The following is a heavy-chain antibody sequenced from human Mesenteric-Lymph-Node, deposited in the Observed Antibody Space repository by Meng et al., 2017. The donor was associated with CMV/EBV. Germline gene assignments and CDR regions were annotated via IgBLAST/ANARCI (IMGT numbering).Heavy chain of an antibody. V-gene: IGHV1-8*03. CDR1: GYTFTNYD. D-gene: IGHD3-3*01. J-gene: IGHJ6*02. CDR3: ARGGYGFWSGSTLTYHYGLDV. Sequence: ASVKVSCKASGYTFTNYDINWVRQAAGQGLEWTGWMNIKSGSTGYAQKFQGRVAISWNTSISTAYMEVYSLTSEDTAIYYCARGGYGFWSGSTLTYHYGLDVWGQGTTVTVSS. CDR2: MNIKSGST.